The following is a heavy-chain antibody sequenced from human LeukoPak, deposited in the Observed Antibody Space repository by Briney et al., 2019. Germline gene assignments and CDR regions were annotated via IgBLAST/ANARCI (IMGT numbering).Heavy chain of an antibody. CDR1: GFTFSSYS. CDR3: AADVKAAAGI. V-gene: IGHV3-21*01. CDR2: ISSSSSYI. Sequence: GGSLRLSCAASGFTFSSYSMNWFRKPPAKGLERVSSISSSSSYIYYADSVKGRFTISRDNAKNSLYLQMNSLRAEDTAVYYCAADVKAAAGIWGQGTMVTVSS. D-gene: IGHD6-13*01. J-gene: IGHJ3*02.